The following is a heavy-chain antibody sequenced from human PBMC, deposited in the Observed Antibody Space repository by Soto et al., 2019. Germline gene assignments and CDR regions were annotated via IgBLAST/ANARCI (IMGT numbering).Heavy chain of an antibody. D-gene: IGHD3-22*01. J-gene: IGHJ4*02. V-gene: IGHV4-39*01. CDR2: IYYTGNT. Sequence: PSETLSLTCNVSGGSISTSNYYWGWIRQPPGKGLEWIGSIYYTGNTYYNPSLKSRVTISVDTSKNQFSLKLDSVTAADTAAYFCERHSIWLLLSDYWGQGSLVTVSS. CDR3: ERHSIWLLLSDY. CDR1: GGSISTSNYY.